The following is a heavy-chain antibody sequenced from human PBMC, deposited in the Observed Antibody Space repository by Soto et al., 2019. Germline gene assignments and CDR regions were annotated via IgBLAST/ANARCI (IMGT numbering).Heavy chain of an antibody. V-gene: IGHV3-30*03. CDR3: ALDRGSGEIAEYFHH. J-gene: IGHJ1*01. D-gene: IGHD6-19*01. CDR1: GINFSRYG. Sequence: QVQLVESGGGAVQPGRSLRLACAASGINFSRYGVHWVRQAPGKGLEWVAGISYDGRKKYYVDSVKGRFTISRDNSKNTVSLQMNSLRLDDTALYFCALDRGSGEIAEYFHHWGQGTLVTVFS. CDR2: ISYDGRKK.